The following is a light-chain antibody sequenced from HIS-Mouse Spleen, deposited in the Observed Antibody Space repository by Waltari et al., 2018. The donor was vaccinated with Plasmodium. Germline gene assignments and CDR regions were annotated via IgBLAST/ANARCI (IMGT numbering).Light chain of an antibody. J-gene: IGLJ2*01. V-gene: IGLV2-11*01. CDR3: CSYAGSYTSS. CDR1: SRAFVGYNY. CDR2: DVS. Sequence: QSALTQPRSVSGSPGQSVTISCPVTSRAFVGYNYFSWYQPHPGKAPKLMIYDVSKRPSGVPDRFSGSKSGNTASLTISGLQAEDEADYYCCSYAGSYTSSFGGGTKLTVL.